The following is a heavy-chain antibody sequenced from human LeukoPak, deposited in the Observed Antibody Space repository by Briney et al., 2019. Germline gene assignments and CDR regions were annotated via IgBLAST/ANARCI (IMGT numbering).Heavy chain of an antibody. CDR3: ARPLGYSYGSNWFDP. D-gene: IGHD5-18*01. Sequence: TSETLSLTCTVSGGSINSTFYYWGWIRQPPGKGLEWIGSIYYSGSTYYNPSLKSRVTISVDTSKNQFSLKLSSVTAADTAVYYCARPLGYSYGSNWFDPWGQGTLVTVSS. CDR2: IYYSGST. J-gene: IGHJ5*02. CDR1: GGSINSTFYY. V-gene: IGHV4-39*01.